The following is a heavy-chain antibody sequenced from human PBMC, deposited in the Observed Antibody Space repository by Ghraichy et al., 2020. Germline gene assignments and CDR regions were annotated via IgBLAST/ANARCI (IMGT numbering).Heavy chain of an antibody. D-gene: IGHD4/OR15-4a*01. V-gene: IGHV3-72*01. CDR2: IRNKAHSYTT. Sequence: GGSLRLSCAASGFTFSDHYMDWVRQAPGKGLEWVGRIRNKAHSYTTEYAASVKGRFTISRDDSKNSLYLQMNSLKTEDTAVYFCTRRPMVAGIDYWGQGTLVTVSS. CDR1: GFTFSDHY. CDR3: TRRPMVAGIDY. J-gene: IGHJ4*02.